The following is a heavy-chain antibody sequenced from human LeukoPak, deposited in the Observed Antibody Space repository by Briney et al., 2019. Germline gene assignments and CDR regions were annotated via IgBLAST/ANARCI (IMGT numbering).Heavy chain of an antibody. J-gene: IGHJ4*02. D-gene: IGHD6-13*01. CDR3: AISSGYSSSSIDY. V-gene: IGHV1-2*02. CDR1: GYTFTGYY. CDR2: INPNSGGT. Sequence: ASVKVSCKASGYTFTGYYMHWVRQAPGQGLEWMGWINPNSGGTNYAQKFQGRVTMTRDTSISTAYMELSRLRSDDTAVYYCAISSGYSSSSIDYSGQGTLVTVSS.